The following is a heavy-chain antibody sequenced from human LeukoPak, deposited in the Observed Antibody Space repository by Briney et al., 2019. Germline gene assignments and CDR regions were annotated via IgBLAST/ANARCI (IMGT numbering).Heavy chain of an antibody. V-gene: IGHV3-21*01. J-gene: IGHJ4*02. D-gene: IGHD1-1*01. CDR3: ARGLQLVRGYFDY. Sequence: GGSLRLSCAASGFTFSSYSMNWVRQAPGKGLEWVSSINSSSSYIYYADSVKGRFTISRDNAKNSLYLQMNSLRAEDTAVYYCARGLQLVRGYFDYWGQGPLVTVSS. CDR2: INSSSSYI. CDR1: GFTFSSYS.